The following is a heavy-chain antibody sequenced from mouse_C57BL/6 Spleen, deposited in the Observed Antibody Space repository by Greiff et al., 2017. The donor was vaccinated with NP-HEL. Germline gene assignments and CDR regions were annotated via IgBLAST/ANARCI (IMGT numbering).Heavy chain of an antibody. CDR2: IDPSDSET. CDR1: GYTFTCYW. Sequence: QVQLQQPGAELVRPGSSVKLSCKASGYTFTCYWMHWVKQRPIQGLEWIGNIDPSDSETHYNQKFKDKATLTVDKSSSTAYMQLSSLTSEDSAVYYGARGWVLRGDYAMDDWGQGTTVTVSS. D-gene: IGHD2-3*01. V-gene: IGHV1-52*01. CDR3: ARGWVLRGDYAMDD. J-gene: IGHJ4*01.